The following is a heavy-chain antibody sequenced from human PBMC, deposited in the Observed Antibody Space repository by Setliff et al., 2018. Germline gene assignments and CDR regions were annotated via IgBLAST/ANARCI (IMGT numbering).Heavy chain of an antibody. CDR1: GYTFSDYG. V-gene: IGHV1-8*01. Sequence: ASVKVSCKASGYTFSDYGITWVRQAAGQGLEWMGWMNPNIGNTDYAPKFQDRVTLSRNTSISTVYMELSSLTSDDTAVYYCAREGRARGSYSSSWYVRQDQYGMDVWGQGTTVTVSS. CDR3: AREGRARGSYSSSWYVRQDQYGMDV. CDR2: MNPNIGNT. D-gene: IGHD6-13*01. J-gene: IGHJ6*02.